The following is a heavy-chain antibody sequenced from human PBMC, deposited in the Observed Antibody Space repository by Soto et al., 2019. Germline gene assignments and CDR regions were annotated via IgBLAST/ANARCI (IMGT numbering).Heavy chain of an antibody. CDR1: GGSISNYY. Sequence: QVQLQESGPGLVKPSETLSLTCTVSGGSISNYYWSWIRQPPGKGLEWIGYIHYSGSTTYNSSLKSRVTISVDTSKNQFSLKLSSVTAADTAVYYWARRRYLDWAFDYWGQGTLVTVSS. V-gene: IGHV4-59*12. CDR3: ARRRYLDWAFDY. D-gene: IGHD3-9*01. CDR2: IHYSGST. J-gene: IGHJ4*02.